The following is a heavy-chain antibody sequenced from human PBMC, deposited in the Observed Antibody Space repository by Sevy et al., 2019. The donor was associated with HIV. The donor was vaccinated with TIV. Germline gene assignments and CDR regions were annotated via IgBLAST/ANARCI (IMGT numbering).Heavy chain of an antibody. CDR2: INPNSGGT. V-gene: IGHV1-2*02. Sequence: ASVKVSCKASGYTFTGYYMHWVRQAPGQGLEWMGWINPNSGGTNYAQKFQGRVTMTRDTSISTAYMELSRLRSDETAVYYCARDVWSGSYMVRYYFDYWGQGTLVTVSS. D-gene: IGHD3-10*01. J-gene: IGHJ4*02. CDR3: ARDVWSGSYMVRYYFDY. CDR1: GYTFTGYY.